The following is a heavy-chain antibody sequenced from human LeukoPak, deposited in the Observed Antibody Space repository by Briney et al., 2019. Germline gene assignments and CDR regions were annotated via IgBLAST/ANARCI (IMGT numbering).Heavy chain of an antibody. Sequence: PGGSLRLSCVASEFTFSRFAMSWVRQAPGRGLEWISSVSGTGDKTHYTDSVKGRFTISRDNSKNTLYLHMSALRAADTAVYYCAKPSIPARPFLTYLHYYLDVWGEGTTVIVSS. CDR1: EFTFSRFA. CDR2: VSGTGDKT. V-gene: IGHV3-23*01. D-gene: IGHD6-6*01. CDR3: AKPSIPARPFLTYLHYYLDV. J-gene: IGHJ6*03.